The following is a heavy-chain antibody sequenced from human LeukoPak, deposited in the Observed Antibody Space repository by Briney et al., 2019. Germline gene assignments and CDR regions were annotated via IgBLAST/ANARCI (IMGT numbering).Heavy chain of an antibody. D-gene: IGHD6-13*01. CDR1: GYSFTSYW. CDR2: IYPGDSDT. V-gene: IGHV5-51*01. Sequence: PGESLKISCKGSGYSFTSYWIGWVRQMPGKGLEWMGIIYPGDSDTRYSPSFQGQVTISADKSISTAYLQWSSLKASDTAMYYCARTDIAAAGAELANFDYWGQGTLVTVSS. J-gene: IGHJ4*02. CDR3: ARTDIAAAGAELANFDY.